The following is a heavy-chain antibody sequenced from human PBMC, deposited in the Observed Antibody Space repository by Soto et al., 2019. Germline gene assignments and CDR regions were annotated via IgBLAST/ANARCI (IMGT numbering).Heavy chain of an antibody. CDR3: AKLFSGGPYGSGSRVKNNWFDP. Sequence: PGGSLRLSCAASGFTFSSYGMHWVRQAPGKGLEWVAVISYDGSNKYYADSVKGRFTISRDNSKNTLYLQMNSLRAEDTAVYYCAKLFSGGPYGSGSRVKNNWFDPWGQGTLVTVSS. D-gene: IGHD3-10*01. CDR1: GFTFSSYG. V-gene: IGHV3-30*18. J-gene: IGHJ5*02. CDR2: ISYDGSNK.